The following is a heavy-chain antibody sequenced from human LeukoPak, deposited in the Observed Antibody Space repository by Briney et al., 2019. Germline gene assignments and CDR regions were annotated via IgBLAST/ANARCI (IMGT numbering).Heavy chain of an antibody. J-gene: IGHJ4*02. CDR3: ARHETSSNFDY. V-gene: IGHV5-51*01. CDR2: IYPGDSYT. CDR1: GYSFTSYW. Sequence: GASLKISCKGSGYSFTSYWIGWVRQMPGEGLEWMGIIYPGDSYTRYRPSFQGQATISADKSISTAYLQWSSLKASDTAMYYCARHETSSNFDYWGQGTLVTVSS.